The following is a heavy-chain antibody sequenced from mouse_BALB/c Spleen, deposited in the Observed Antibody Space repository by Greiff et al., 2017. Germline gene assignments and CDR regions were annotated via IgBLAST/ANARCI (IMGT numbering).Heavy chain of an antibody. CDR1: GFTFSSYA. Sequence: EVQLVESGGGLVKPGGSLKLSCAASGFTFSSYAMSWVRQSPEKRLEWVAEISSGGSYTYYPDTVTGRFTISRDNAKNTLYLEMSSLRSEDTAMYYCARDGITTATGIVDYWGQGTSVTVSS. V-gene: IGHV5-9-4*01. D-gene: IGHD1-2*01. CDR2: ISSGGSYT. J-gene: IGHJ4*01. CDR3: ARDGITTATGIVDY.